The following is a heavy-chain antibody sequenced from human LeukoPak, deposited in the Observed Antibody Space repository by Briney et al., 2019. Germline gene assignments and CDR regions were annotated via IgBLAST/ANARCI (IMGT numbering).Heavy chain of an antibody. CDR3: AREGLWLDPGGWFDP. D-gene: IGHD6-19*01. CDR2: ISSSSSTI. J-gene: IGHJ5*02. V-gene: IGHV3-48*04. CDR1: GFTFSSYS. Sequence: GGSLRLSCAASGFTFSSYSMNWVRQAPGKGLEWVSYISSSSSTIYYADSVKGRFTISRDNAKNSLYLQMNSLRAEDTAVYYCAREGLWLDPGGWFDPWGQGTLVTVSS.